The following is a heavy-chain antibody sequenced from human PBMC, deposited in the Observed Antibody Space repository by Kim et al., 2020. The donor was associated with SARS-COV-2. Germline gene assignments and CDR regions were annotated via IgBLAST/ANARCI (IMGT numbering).Heavy chain of an antibody. CDR2: INAGNGNT. CDR3: ARDGEQQLITDY. CDR1: GYTFTSYA. J-gene: IGHJ4*02. V-gene: IGHV1-3*01. Sequence: ASVKVSCKASGYTFTSYAMHWVRQAPGQRLEWMGWINAGNGNTKYSQKFQGRVTITRDTSASTAYMELSSLRSEDTAVYYCARDGEQQLITDYWGQGTLVTVSS. D-gene: IGHD6-13*01.